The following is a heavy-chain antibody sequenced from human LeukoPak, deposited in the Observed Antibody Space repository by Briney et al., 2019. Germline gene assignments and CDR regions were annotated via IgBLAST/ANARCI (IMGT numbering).Heavy chain of an antibody. CDR2: IYYSGST. CDR1: GGSISSGDCY. D-gene: IGHD6-13*01. CDR3: ARVVAAGTGYNWFDP. J-gene: IGHJ5*02. V-gene: IGHV4-30-4*01. Sequence: SETLSLTCTVSGGSISSGDCYWSWIRQPPGKGLEWIGYIYYSGSTYYNPSLKSRVTISVDTSKNQFSLKLSSVTAADTAVYYCARVVAAGTGYNWFDPWGQGTLVTVSS.